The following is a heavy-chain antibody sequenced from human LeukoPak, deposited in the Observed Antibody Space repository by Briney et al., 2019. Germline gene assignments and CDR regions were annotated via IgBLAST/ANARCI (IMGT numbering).Heavy chain of an antibody. D-gene: IGHD3-22*01. CDR2: SSGSGGTI. CDR3: ARDGNYDSSTYGPLFDY. Sequence: PGGSLRLSCAVSGFSFSHYGINWVRQAPGKGLEWVSFSSGSGGTIYDADSVRGRFTISRDNAKNSLYLQMNSLRDEDTAMYYCARDGNYDSSTYGPLFDYWGQGTLVTVSS. J-gene: IGHJ4*02. CDR1: GFSFSHYG. V-gene: IGHV3-48*02.